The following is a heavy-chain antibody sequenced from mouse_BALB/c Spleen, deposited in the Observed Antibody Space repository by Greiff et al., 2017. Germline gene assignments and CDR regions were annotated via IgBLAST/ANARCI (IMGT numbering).Heavy chain of an antibody. CDR1: GFNIKDTY. CDR2: IDPANGNT. D-gene: IGHD2-2*01. Sequence: EVQLQESGAELVKPGASVKLSCTASGFNIKDTYMHWVKQRPEQGLEWIGRIDPANGNTKYDPKFQGKATITADTSSNTAYLQLSSLTSEDTAVYYCARFPLYYGSNYFDYWGQGTTLTVSS. J-gene: IGHJ2*01. V-gene: IGHV14-3*02. CDR3: ARFPLYYGSNYFDY.